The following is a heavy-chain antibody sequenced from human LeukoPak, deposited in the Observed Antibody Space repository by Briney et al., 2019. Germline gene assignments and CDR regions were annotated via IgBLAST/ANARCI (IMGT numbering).Heavy chain of an antibody. Sequence: GGSLRLSCAASGFTFSSYGMHWVRQAPGKGLEWVAVIWYDGSNKYYADSVKGRFTISRDNSKNTLYLQMNSLRAEDTAVYYCAREVAVAATGTYYYYYGMDVWGQGTTVTVSS. CDR1: GFTFSSYG. CDR3: AREVAVAATGTYYYYYGMDV. J-gene: IGHJ6*02. CDR2: IWYDGSNK. V-gene: IGHV3-33*01. D-gene: IGHD6-19*01.